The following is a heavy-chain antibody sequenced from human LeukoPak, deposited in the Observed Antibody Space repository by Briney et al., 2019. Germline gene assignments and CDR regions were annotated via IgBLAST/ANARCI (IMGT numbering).Heavy chain of an antibody. CDR3: ARDYLVGAPLDS. D-gene: IGHD1-26*01. CDR2: MYISGST. CDR1: GVSITNYY. V-gene: IGHV4-4*07. J-gene: IGHJ4*02. Sequence: SETLSLTCTVSGVSITNYYWAWIRQPAGKGLEWIGRMYISGSTNYNPSLKSRVPISIDKTKNQFSLKLRSVTAADTAVYYCARDYLVGAPLDSWGQGTLVTVSS.